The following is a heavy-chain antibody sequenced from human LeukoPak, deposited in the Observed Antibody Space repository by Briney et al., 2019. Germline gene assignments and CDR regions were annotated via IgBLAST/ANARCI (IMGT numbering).Heavy chain of an antibody. V-gene: IGHV4-59*01. D-gene: IGHD6-13*01. J-gene: IGHJ4*02. CDR1: GGSISSYY. Sequence: ASETLSLTCTVSGGSISSYYWSWIRQPPGKGLEWIGYIYYSGTTNYNPSLKSRVTISVDTSKNQFSLKLSSVTAADTAVYYCARGVYIAAAQYGYWGQGTLVSVSS. CDR3: ARGVYIAAAQYGY. CDR2: IYYSGTT.